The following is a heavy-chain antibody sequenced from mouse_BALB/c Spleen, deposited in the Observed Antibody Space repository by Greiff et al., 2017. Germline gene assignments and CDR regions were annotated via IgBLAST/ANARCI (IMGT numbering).Heavy chain of an antibody. V-gene: IGHV5-17*02. CDR2: ISSGSSTI. CDR1: GFTFSSFG. J-gene: IGHJ1*01. CDR3: ARGGDWYFDV. Sequence: DVKLVESGGGLVQPGGSRKLSCAASGFTFSSFGMHWVRQAPEKGLEWVAYISSGSSTIYYADTVKGRFTISRDNPKNTLFLQMTSLRSEDTAMYYCARGGDWYFDVWGAGTTVTVSS.